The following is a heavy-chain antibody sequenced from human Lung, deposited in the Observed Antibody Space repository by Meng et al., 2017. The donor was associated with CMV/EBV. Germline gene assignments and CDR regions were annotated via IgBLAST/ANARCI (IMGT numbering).Heavy chain of an antibody. Sequence: GGSLRLSCAASGFTFDDYAMHWVRQAPGKGLEWVSGISWNSGSIGYADSVKGRFTISRDNAKNSLYLQMNSLRAEDTALYYCASLDIVVVMGDNRPADAFDIWGQGTXVTVSS. CDR2: ISWNSGSI. J-gene: IGHJ3*02. CDR3: ASLDIVVVMGDNRPADAFDI. CDR1: GFTFDDYA. V-gene: IGHV3-9*01. D-gene: IGHD2-21*01.